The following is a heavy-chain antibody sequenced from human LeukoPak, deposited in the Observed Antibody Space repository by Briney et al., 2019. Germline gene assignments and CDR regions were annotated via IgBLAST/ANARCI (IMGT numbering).Heavy chain of an antibody. Sequence: SETLSLTCTVSGGSISSSSYYWGWIRQPPGKGLEWIGSIYYSGSTYYNPSLKSRVTISVDTSKNQFSLKLSSVTAADTAVYYCARGPGEGYTYYYGMDVWGQGTTVTVSS. CDR1: GGSISSSSYY. V-gene: IGHV4-39*07. D-gene: IGHD5-18*01. J-gene: IGHJ6*02. CDR3: ARGPGEGYTYYYGMDV. CDR2: IYYSGST.